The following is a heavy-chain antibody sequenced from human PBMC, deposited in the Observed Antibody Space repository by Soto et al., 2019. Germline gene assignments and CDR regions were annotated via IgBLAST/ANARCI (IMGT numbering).Heavy chain of an antibody. D-gene: IGHD5-18*01. CDR3: ALGYSNAHGGFDY. Sequence: SETLSLTCAVYGGSFSGYYWTWIRQPPGTGLEWIGEINHSGSTNYNPSLKSRVTISVDTSKSQFSLRLSSVTAADTAVYYCALGYSNAHGGFDYWGQGALVTVSS. J-gene: IGHJ4*02. V-gene: IGHV4-34*01. CDR2: INHSGST. CDR1: GGSFSGYY.